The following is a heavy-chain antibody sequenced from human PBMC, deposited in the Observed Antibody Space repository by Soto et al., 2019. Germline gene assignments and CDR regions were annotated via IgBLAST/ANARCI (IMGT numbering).Heavy chain of an antibody. J-gene: IGHJ4*02. CDR1: GFSFSDFA. Sequence: EMQLLESGGDLVQPGGSLRLSCAASGFSFSDFAMSWVRQTPGKGLEWVSSIDYSGGTTYYADSLKGRFTISRDNTKNALYLQMKYLRAGDTAIYYCAKGSGDSCYNNFDYWGQGTPVTVSP. CDR3: AKGSGDSCYNNFDY. CDR2: IDYSGGTT. V-gene: IGHV3-23*01. D-gene: IGHD2-15*01.